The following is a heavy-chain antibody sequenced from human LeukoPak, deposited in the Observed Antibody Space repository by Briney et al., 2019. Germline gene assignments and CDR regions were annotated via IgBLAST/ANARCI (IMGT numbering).Heavy chain of an antibody. CDR2: INPSGGST. CDR3: ARANDYVWGSYRPTPPFDY. CDR1: GYTFTGYY. V-gene: IGHV1-46*01. J-gene: IGHJ4*02. D-gene: IGHD3-16*02. Sequence: ASVKVSCKASGYTFTGYYMHWVRQAPGQGLEWMGIINPSGGSTSYAQKFQGRVTMTRDMSTSTVYMELSSLRSEDTAVYYCARANDYVWGSYRPTPPFDYWGQGTLVTVSS.